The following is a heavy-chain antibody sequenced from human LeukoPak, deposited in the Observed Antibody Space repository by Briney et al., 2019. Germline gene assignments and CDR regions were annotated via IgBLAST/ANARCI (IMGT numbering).Heavy chain of an antibody. V-gene: IGHV3-74*01. J-gene: IGHJ4*02. CDR2: IKSDGSFT. CDR1: GFTFSRYW. CDR3: ARGLPPVMKYYFDY. D-gene: IGHD4-11*01. Sequence: GGSLRLSCAASGFTFSRYWMHWVRQAPGKGLVWVSRIKSDGSFTSYADSVKGRFTISRDDSKNTLYLQMNSLRAEDTAMYYCARGLPPVMKYYFDYWGQGTLVTVSS.